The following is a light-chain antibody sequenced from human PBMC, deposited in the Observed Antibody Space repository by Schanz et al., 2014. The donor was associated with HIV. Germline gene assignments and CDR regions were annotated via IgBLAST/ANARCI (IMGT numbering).Light chain of an antibody. CDR2: RAS. CDR3: LQYNDDVYT. J-gene: IGKJ2*01. V-gene: IGKV1-5*03. Sequence: DIQMTQSPSTLSASVGDRVIITCRASQSLDAWLAWYQQKPGKAPKLLIYRASILESGVPSRFSGSGSGTEFALTISSLQPDDFATYYCLQYNDDVYTFGQGTKLEIK. CDR1: QSLDAW.